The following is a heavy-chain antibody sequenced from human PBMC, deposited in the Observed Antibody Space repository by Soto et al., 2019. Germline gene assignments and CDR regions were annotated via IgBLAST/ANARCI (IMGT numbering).Heavy chain of an antibody. J-gene: IGHJ4*02. D-gene: IGHD2-15*01. CDR1: GFTFSTYA. CDR3: AKEIWPHFDY. Sequence: GGSLRLSCAASGFTFSTYAMSWVRQAPGKGLEWVSGISGSGGSTYYADSVKGRFTISRDNSKNPLFLQMNSLRAEDTAVYYCAKEIWPHFDYWGQGSLVTVSS. V-gene: IGHV3-23*01. CDR2: ISGSGGST.